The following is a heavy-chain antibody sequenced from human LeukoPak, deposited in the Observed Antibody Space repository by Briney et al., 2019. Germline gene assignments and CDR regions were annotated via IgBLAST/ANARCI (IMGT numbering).Heavy chain of an antibody. D-gene: IGHD3-22*01. J-gene: IGHJ3*02. CDR2: INPSGGST. Sequence: ASVNVSCTASGYTFTSYYMHWVRQAPGQGLEWMGIINPSGGSTSYAQKFQGRVTMTRDTSTSTVYMELSSLRSEDTAVYYCARDLLSYYYDSSGWSRGAFDIWGQGTMVTVSS. V-gene: IGHV1-46*01. CDR1: GYTFTSYY. CDR3: ARDLLSYYYDSSGWSRGAFDI.